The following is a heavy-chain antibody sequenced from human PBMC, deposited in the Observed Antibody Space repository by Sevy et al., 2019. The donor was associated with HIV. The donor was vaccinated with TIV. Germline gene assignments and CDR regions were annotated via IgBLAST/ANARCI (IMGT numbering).Heavy chain of an antibody. J-gene: IGHJ6*02. CDR2: MSYDGGNK. CDR3: AKALGACSGGSCYSAAYYYYGIDV. V-gene: IGHV3-30*18. D-gene: IGHD2-15*01. CDR1: GFTFTSYG. Sequence: GGSLRVSCAASGFTFTSYGVHWVRQAPGKGLDWVAIMSYDGGNKYYAASVKGRFTISRDNSQNTVYLQMNSLRAEDTALYYCAKALGACSGGSCYSAAYYYYGIDVRGQGTTVTVSS.